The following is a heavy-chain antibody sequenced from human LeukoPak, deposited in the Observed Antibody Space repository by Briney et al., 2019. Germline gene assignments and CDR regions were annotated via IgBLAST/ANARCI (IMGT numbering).Heavy chain of an antibody. Sequence: ASVKVSCKASGYTFTSYDINWVRQATGQGLEWMGWMNPNSGNTGCAQKFQGRVTITRSTSISTAYMELSSLRSEDTAVYYCARVGLEYQLLFFQESWFDPWGQGTLVTVSS. CDR2: MNPNSGNT. J-gene: IGHJ5*02. D-gene: IGHD2-2*01. CDR3: ARVGLEYQLLFFQESWFDP. CDR1: GYTFTSYD. V-gene: IGHV1-8*03.